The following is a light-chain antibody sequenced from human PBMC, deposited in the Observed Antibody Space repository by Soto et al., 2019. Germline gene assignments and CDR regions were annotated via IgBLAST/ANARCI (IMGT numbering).Light chain of an antibody. CDR3: QQSGTSPPVA. CDR2: GAS. CDR1: QSVGSRF. V-gene: IGKV3-20*01. Sequence: EICLTQSPGTLSFSPGEIATLSCRASQSVGSRFLAWYQQKPGQAPRLLIYGASNRATGIPDRFSGSGSGTDFTLTISRLEPEDFAVYYCQQSGTSPPVAFGGGTKVDIK. J-gene: IGKJ4*01.